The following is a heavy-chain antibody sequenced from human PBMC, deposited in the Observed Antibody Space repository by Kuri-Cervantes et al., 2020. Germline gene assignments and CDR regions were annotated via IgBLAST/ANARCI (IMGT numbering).Heavy chain of an antibody. CDR1: GFTFSSYG. V-gene: IGHV3-30*03. J-gene: IGHJ4*02. CDR2: ISYDGSNK. Sequence: GESLKISCPASGFTFSSYGMHWVRQAPGKGLEWVAVISYDGSNKYYADSVKGRFTISRDNSKNTLYLQMNSLRAEDTAVYYCARDPSSGWQPLDYWGQGTLVTVSS. D-gene: IGHD6-19*01. CDR3: ARDPSSGWQPLDY.